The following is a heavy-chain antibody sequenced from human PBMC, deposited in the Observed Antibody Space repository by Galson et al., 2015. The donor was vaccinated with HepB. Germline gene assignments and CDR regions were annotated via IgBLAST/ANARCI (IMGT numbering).Heavy chain of an antibody. V-gene: IGHV3-23*01. D-gene: IGHD2-15*01. CDR2: ISGSGGST. J-gene: IGHJ4*02. CDR1: GFTFSSYA. Sequence: SLRLSCAASGFTFSSYAMSWVRQAPGKGLEWVSAISGSGGSTYYADSVKGRFTISRDNSKNTLYLQMNSLRAEDTAVYYCAKQIRTVYCSGGSCYPELDYWGQGTLVTVSS. CDR3: AKQIRTVYCSGGSCYPELDY.